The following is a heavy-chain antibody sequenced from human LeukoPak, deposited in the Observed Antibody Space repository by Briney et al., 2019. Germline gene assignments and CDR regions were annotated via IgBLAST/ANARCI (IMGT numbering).Heavy chain of an antibody. CDR3: ARGGLDFDY. CDR2: VYYSGST. D-gene: IGHD3/OR15-3a*01. V-gene: IGHV4-31*03. J-gene: IGHJ4*02. Sequence: SQTLSLTCSVSGGSINNADYYWNWIRQRPGKGLEWIGYVYYSGSTYYNPSLKSRVTMSVDTSKNQFSLKLSSVTAADTAVYYCARGGLDFDYWGQGTLVTVSS. CDR1: GGSINNADYY.